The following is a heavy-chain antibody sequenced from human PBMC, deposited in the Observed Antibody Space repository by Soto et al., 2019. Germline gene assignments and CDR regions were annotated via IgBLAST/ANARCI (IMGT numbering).Heavy chain of an antibody. J-gene: IGHJ6*02. CDR2: INHSGST. V-gene: IGHV4-34*01. CDR3: ARGPKGEVGGTWYYYAMDV. CDR1: GGSFSGYY. Sequence: SETLSLTCAVYGGSFSGYYWSWIRQPPGKGLEWIGEINHSGSTNYNPSLKSRVTISVDTSKNQFSLKLNSVTAADTAVYYCARGPKGEVGGTWYYYAMDVWGQGTTVTVTS. D-gene: IGHD1-26*01.